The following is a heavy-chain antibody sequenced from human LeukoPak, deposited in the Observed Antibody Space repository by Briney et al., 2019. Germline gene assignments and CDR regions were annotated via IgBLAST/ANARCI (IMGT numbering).Heavy chain of an antibody. Sequence: SETLSLTCTVSDGSISSYYWSWIRQPPGKGLEWIGYIYYSGSTNYNPSLKSRATISVDTSKNQFSLKLSSVTAADTAVYYCARVPGAVGLFDYWGQGSLVTVSS. CDR1: DGSISSYY. D-gene: IGHD6-19*01. V-gene: IGHV4-59*01. CDR3: ARVPGAVGLFDY. CDR2: IYYSGST. J-gene: IGHJ4*02.